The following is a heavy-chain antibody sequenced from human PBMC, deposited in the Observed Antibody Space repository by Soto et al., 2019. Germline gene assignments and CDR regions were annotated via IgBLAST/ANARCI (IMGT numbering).Heavy chain of an antibody. CDR3: ATAFDFWSGYLQYYFDY. CDR1: GGSISSSSYY. V-gene: IGHV4-39*01. Sequence: SETLSLTCTVSGGSISSSSYYWGWIRQPPGKGLEWIGSIYYSGSTYYNPSLKSRVTISVDTSKNQFSLKLSSVTAADTAVYYCATAFDFWSGYLQYYFDYWGQGTLVTVSS. J-gene: IGHJ4*02. CDR2: IYYSGST. D-gene: IGHD3-3*01.